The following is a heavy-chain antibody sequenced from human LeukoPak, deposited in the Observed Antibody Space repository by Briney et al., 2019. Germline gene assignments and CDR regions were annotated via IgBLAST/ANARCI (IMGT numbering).Heavy chain of an antibody. V-gene: IGHV3-7*01. CDR2: IKQDGSEK. CDR1: GITFSTYW. J-gene: IGHJ4*02. CDR3: ARWNRMVTSDY. D-gene: IGHD5-18*01. Sequence: PGGSLRLSCAASGITFSTYWMSWVRQAPGKGLEWVANIKQDGSEKYYVDSVKGRFTISRDNAKNSLYLQMNSLRAEDTAVYYCARWNRMVTSDYWGQGTLVTVSS.